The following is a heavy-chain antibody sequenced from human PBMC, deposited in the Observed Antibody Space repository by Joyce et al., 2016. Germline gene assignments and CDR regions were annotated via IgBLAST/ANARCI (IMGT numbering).Heavy chain of an antibody. J-gene: IGHJ6*02. Sequence: EAQLVESGGGLVQPGGSLRLSCAASGLTVSSNYMSWVRQAPGKGREWVSVIYSGGSTYYADSVKGRFTISRHNSKNTRYLQMNSLRAEDTALYYCARARSSEYYYAMDVWGQGTTVTVSS. CDR1: GLTVSSNY. V-gene: IGHV3-53*04. CDR2: IYSGGST. CDR3: ARARSSEYYYAMDV.